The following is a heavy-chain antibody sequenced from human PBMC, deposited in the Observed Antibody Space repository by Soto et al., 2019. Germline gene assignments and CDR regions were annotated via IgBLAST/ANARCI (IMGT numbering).Heavy chain of an antibody. D-gene: IGHD5-18*01. CDR2: ISYDGSNK. Sequence: ESGGGVVQPGRSLRLSCAASGFTFSSYGMHWVRQAPGKGLEWVAVISYDGSNKYYADSVKGRFTISRDNSKNTLYLQMNSLSAEDTAVYYCAKEVHTKGKGDYYGMDVWGQGTTVTVSS. V-gene: IGHV3-30*18. J-gene: IGHJ6*02. CDR1: GFTFSSYG. CDR3: AKEVHTKGKGDYYGMDV.